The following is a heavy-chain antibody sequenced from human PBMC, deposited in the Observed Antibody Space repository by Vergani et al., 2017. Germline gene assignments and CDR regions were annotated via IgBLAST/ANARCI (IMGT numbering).Heavy chain of an antibody. CDR2: ISSSSITR. Sequence: EVQLVESGGGLVQPGGSLRLSCAASGFTFSSYSMNWVRQAPGKGLEWVSYISSSSITRYYADSVKGRFTISRDNAKNSLYLQMNSLRAEDTAVYYCARVQVGRLELLDYYYYMDVWGKGTTVTVSS. CDR3: ARVQVGRLELLDYYYYMDV. D-gene: IGHD1-7*01. CDR1: GFTFSSYS. V-gene: IGHV3-48*04. J-gene: IGHJ6*03.